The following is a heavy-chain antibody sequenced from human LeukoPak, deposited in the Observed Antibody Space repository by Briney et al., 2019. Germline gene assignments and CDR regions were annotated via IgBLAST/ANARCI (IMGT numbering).Heavy chain of an antibody. CDR2: IYSGGST. Sequence: QPGGSLRLSCAASGFTVSSNHMSWVRQAPGKGLEWVSVIYSGGSTYYADSVKGRFTISRDNSKNTLYLQMNSLRAEDTAVYYCARDPIHDSSGYYDDYWGQGTLVTVSS. J-gene: IGHJ4*02. D-gene: IGHD3-22*01. V-gene: IGHV3-66*01. CDR3: ARDPIHDSSGYYDDY. CDR1: GFTVSSNH.